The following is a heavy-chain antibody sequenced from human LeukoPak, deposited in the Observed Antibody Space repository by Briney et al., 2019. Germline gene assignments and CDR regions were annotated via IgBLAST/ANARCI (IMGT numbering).Heavy chain of an antibody. J-gene: IGHJ4*02. CDR3: AKDDPFFDY. V-gene: IGHV3-30*02. CDR2: IRYDGNKE. CDR1: GFTFSSYG. Sequence: GGSLRLSCAASGFTFSSYGMHWVRQAPGKGLEWVAFIRYDGNKENYADSVKGRFTISRDNSKNTVFLQMDSLRTEDTAVYYCAKDDPFFDYWGQGTLVAVSS.